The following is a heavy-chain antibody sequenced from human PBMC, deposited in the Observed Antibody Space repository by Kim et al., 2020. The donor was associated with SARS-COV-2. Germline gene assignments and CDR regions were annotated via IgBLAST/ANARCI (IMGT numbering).Heavy chain of an antibody. V-gene: IGHV4-34*01. J-gene: IGHJ4*02. Sequence: SETLSLTCAVYGGSFSGYYWSWIRQPPGKGLEWIGEINHSGSTNYNPSLKSRVTISVDTSKNQFSLKLSSVTAADTAVYYCARRQLRSSTYDYWGQGTLVTVSS. CDR3: ARRQLRSSTYDY. CDR1: GGSFSGYY. D-gene: IGHD2-2*01. CDR2: INHSGST.